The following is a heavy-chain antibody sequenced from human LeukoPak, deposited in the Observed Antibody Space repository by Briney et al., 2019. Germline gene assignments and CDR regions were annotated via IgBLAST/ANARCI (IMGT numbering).Heavy chain of an antibody. CDR1: GFMSPSFG. Sequence: GGSLRLSCAASGFMSPSFGIHWVCQAPGKGLEWVAASWHDGYNHFYADSVKGRFTLSRDNSKNTVTLQVDNLRAEDTAIYYCAKDVNLGSYSGSSLGYYFDYWGQGALVTVSS. J-gene: IGHJ4*02. D-gene: IGHD3-10*01. CDR2: SWHDGYNH. V-gene: IGHV3-33*06. CDR3: AKDVNLGSYSGSSLGYYFDY.